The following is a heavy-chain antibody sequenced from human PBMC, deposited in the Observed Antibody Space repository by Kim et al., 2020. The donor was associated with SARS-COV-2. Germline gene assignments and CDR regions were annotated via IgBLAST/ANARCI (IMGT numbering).Heavy chain of an antibody. CDR1: GGSFSGYY. CDR3: ARGVRGAGDSSGYYYGY. V-gene: IGHV4-34*01. D-gene: IGHD3-22*01. Sequence: SETLSLTCAVYGGSFSGYYWSWIRQPPGKGLEWIGEINHSGSTNYNPSLKSRVTISVDTSKNQFSLKLSSVTAADTAVYYCARGVRGAGDSSGYYYGYWGQGTLVTVSS. CDR2: INHSGST. J-gene: IGHJ4*02.